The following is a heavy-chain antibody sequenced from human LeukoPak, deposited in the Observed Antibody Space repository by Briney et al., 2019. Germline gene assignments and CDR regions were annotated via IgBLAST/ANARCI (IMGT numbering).Heavy chain of an antibody. CDR3: ARDGRPLDY. CDR2: IKQDGGEK. J-gene: IGHJ4*02. V-gene: IGHV3-7*03. Sequence: GGSLRLSCVDSGITFSRYWMSWVRQAPGKGLEWVANIKQDGGEKYYVDSVKGRFTISRDNAKNSLYLQMNSLRVEDTAVYYCARDGRPLDYWGQGTLVTVS. CDR1: GITFSRYW.